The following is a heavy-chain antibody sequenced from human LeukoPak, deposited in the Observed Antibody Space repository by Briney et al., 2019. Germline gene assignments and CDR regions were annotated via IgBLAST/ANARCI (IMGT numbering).Heavy chain of an antibody. V-gene: IGHV1-2*02. D-gene: IGHD2-2*01. CDR3: ARDLEELIVELTAAISWFDP. Sequence: GASVKASCKASGYTFTGYYMHWVRQAPGQGLEWMGWINPNSGGTNYAQKFQGRVTMTRDTSISTAYMELSRLRSDDTAVYYCARDLEELIVELTAAISWFDPWGQGTLVTVSS. J-gene: IGHJ5*02. CDR1: GYTFTGYY. CDR2: INPNSGGT.